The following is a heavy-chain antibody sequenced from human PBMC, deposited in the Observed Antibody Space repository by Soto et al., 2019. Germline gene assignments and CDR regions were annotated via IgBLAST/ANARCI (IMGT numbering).Heavy chain of an antibody. V-gene: IGHV6-1*01. CDR3: ASAQQLVPLFDY. CDR2: TYYRSKWYN. J-gene: IGHJ4*02. Sequence: PSQTLSLTCAISGDSVSSNSAAWNWIRQSPSRDLEWLGRTYYRSKWYNDYAVSVKSRITINPDTSKNQFSLQLNSVTLEDTSVYYCASAQQLVPLFDYWGQGTLVTVSS. D-gene: IGHD6-13*01. CDR1: GDSVSSNSAA.